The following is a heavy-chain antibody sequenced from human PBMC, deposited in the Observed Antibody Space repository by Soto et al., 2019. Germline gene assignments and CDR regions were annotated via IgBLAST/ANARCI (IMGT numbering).Heavy chain of an antibody. V-gene: IGHV3-7*03. Sequence: EGSLRLSCAASGFTFINYWMSWVRQAPGKGLEWVADIKQDGSEKYYVDSVKGRFIISRDNAKNSLYLQMNSLRAEDTAVYYCARQDSYFDYWGQGTLVTVS. CDR1: GFTFINYW. CDR3: ARQDSYFDY. CDR2: IKQDGSEK. J-gene: IGHJ4*02.